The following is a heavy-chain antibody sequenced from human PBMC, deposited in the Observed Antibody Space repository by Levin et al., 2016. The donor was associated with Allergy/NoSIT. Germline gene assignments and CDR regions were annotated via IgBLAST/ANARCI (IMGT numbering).Heavy chain of an antibody. CDR2: IYYSGST. V-gene: IGHV4-59*01. CDR3: ARLAPEWLRILGDDAFDI. J-gene: IGHJ3*02. CDR1: GGSISSYY. Sequence: SETLSLTCTVSGGSISSYYWSWIRQPPGKGLEWIGYIYYSGSTNYNPSLKSRVTISVDTSKNQFSLKLSSVTAADTAVYYCARLAPEWLRILGDDAFDIWGQGTMVTVSS. D-gene: IGHD5-12*01.